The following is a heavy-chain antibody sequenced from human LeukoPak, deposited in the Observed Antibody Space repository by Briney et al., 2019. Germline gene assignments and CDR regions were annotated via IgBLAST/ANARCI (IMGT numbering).Heavy chain of an antibody. CDR3: ARWMGTWNAFDI. Sequence: PSETLSLTCTVSGDSITNFYWNWTRQPPGKGLEWIGYIYYTGSTTFNPSLKSRVTMSVDTFKYQFSLKLSSVTAADTAVYFCARWMGTWNAFDIWGQGTVVTVSS. D-gene: IGHD1-1*01. CDR1: GDSITNFY. J-gene: IGHJ3*02. V-gene: IGHV4-59*01. CDR2: IYYTGST.